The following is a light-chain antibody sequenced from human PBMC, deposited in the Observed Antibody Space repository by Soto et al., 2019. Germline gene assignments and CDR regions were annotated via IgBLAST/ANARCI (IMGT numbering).Light chain of an antibody. V-gene: IGKV1-5*03. CDR2: KAP. J-gene: IGKJ2*01. CDR1: QSISSW. Sequence: DIQMTQSPSTLSASVGDRVTITCRARQSISSWLAWYQQKPGKAPKLLIYKAPSLESGVPSRFSGSGSGTEFTLTIRILQPDDFATYYCQQYSSYYTFGQGTKLEIK. CDR3: QQYSSYYT.